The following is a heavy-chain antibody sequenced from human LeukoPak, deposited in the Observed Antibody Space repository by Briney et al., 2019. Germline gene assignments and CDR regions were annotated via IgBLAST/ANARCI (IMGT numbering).Heavy chain of an antibody. D-gene: IGHD6-13*01. CDR2: IIPIFGTA. CDR3: ARDRGRRTAAGTYYYYGMDV. V-gene: IGHV1-69*13. Sequence: SVKVSCKASGGTSSSYAISWVRQAPGQGLEWMGGIIPIFGTANYAQKFQGRVTVTADESTSTAYMELSSLRSEDTAVYYCARDRGRRTAAGTYYYYGMDVWGKGTTVTVSS. J-gene: IGHJ6*04. CDR1: GGTSSSYA.